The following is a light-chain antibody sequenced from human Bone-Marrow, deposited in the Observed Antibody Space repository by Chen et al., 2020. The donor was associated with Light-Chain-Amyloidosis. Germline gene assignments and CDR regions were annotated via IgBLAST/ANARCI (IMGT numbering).Light chain of an antibody. Sequence: SYELTQPPSVSVSPGQTARITCSGDDLPTKYAYWYQQKPGQAPVLVIHIDTERPSGMSAGCSGCSSGTTATLTISGVQAEDEADYHCQSADSSGTYEVIFGGGTKLTVL. V-gene: IGLV3-25*03. CDR2: IDT. J-gene: IGLJ2*01. CDR1: DLPTKY. CDR3: QSADSSGTYEVI.